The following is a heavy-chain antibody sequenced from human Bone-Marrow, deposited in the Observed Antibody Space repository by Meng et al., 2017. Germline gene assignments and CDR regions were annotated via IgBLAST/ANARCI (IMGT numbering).Heavy chain of an antibody. CDR2: INWKGGST. CDR1: GFTFDDYG. Sequence: GGSLRLSCAASGFTFDDYGMSWVRPAPGKGLEWVSGINWKGGSTGYADSVKGRFTISRDNAKNSLYLQMNRLRAEDTALYYCARVPPLTMVRVAIAHREFYFDYWGQGTLVTVSS. J-gene: IGHJ4*02. V-gene: IGHV3-20*04. D-gene: IGHD3-10*01. CDR3: ARVPPLTMVRVAIAHREFYFDY.